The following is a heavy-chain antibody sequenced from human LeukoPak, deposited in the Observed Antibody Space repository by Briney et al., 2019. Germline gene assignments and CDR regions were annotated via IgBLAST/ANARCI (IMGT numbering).Heavy chain of an antibody. CDR3: ARTTSMTASGYDY. Sequence: ASVKVSCKASGYTFTNYHINWVRQASGQGLEWMTWINPDTGDKGYARKFQDRVTITADTSISTAYMELSSLSSEDTAVYFCARTTSMTASGYDYWGQGTLVTVSS. V-gene: IGHV1-8*03. J-gene: IGHJ4*02. CDR1: GYTFTNYH. CDR2: INPDTGDK. D-gene: IGHD2-21*02.